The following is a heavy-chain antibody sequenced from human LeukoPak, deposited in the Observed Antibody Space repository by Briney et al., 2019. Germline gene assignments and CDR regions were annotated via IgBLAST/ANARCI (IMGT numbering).Heavy chain of an antibody. CDR2: ISAGAGVI. V-gene: IGHV3-48*03. CDR3: ARVRTTDTLTGYKQELDY. CDR1: GFTFSDYE. D-gene: IGHD3-9*01. J-gene: IGHJ4*02. Sequence: PGGSLRLSCAAPGFTFSDYEMNWVRQAPEKGLEWVSYISAGAGVIFYADSVKGRFSITRDNTKNSLFLQMNSLRAEDTAVYYCARVRTTDTLTGYKQELDYWGRGTLVTVSS.